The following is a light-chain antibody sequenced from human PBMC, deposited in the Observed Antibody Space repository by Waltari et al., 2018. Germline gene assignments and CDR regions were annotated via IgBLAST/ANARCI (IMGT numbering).Light chain of an antibody. CDR2: VNSDGSH. Sequence: QIVLTQSPSASASLGASVKLNCTLCSGHSINVIVGLQQQPEKGPRYLMKVNSDGSHSKGDEIPDRFSGSSSGTERYLTISSLQSEDEADYYCQTGGHGTWVFGGGTKLTVL. CDR1: SGHSINV. J-gene: IGLJ3*02. V-gene: IGLV4-69*01. CDR3: QTGGHGTWV.